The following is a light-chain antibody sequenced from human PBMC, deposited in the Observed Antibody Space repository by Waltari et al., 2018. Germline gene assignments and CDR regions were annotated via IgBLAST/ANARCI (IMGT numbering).Light chain of an antibody. CDR1: GSNIGTNT. J-gene: IGLJ2*01. V-gene: IGLV1-44*01. Sequence: QSVLTQPPSASATAGQRVTISCSGSGSNIGTNTVTWYRQVPGTAPNLVIYGNNQRPPGVPDRISGANSGPAGALAISGLRSEDDADYHCSSWDGSLSGLVFGGGTRLTVL. CDR2: GNN. CDR3: SSWDGSLSGLV.